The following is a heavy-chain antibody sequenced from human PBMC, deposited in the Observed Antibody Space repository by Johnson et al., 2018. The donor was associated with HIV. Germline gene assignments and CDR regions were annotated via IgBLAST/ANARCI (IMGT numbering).Heavy chain of an antibody. D-gene: IGHD6-19*01. V-gene: IGHV3-30*14. Sequence: QVQLVESGGGLVQPGGSLRLSCAASGFTFSSYAMHWVRQAPGKGLEWVAVISYDGSNKYYADSVKGRFTISRDNSKNTLYLQMNSLRAEDMAVYYCARGTGGWPLFDIGGQGTMVTVSS. CDR2: ISYDGSNK. J-gene: IGHJ3*02. CDR1: GFTFSSYA. CDR3: ARGTGGWPLFDI.